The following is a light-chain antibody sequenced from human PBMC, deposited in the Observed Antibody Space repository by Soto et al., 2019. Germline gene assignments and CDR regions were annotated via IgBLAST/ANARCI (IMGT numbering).Light chain of an antibody. V-gene: IGKV3-20*01. Sequence: EIVLTQSPGTLSLSPGERATLSCRASQSVSSNYLAWYQQKPGQAPRLLIYGASSRATGIPDRFSGSGSGTDFTLTISRLEPEDFVVYYCQQYGSSPPITFGGGTKVDIK. J-gene: IGKJ4*01. CDR1: QSVSSNY. CDR3: QQYGSSPPIT. CDR2: GAS.